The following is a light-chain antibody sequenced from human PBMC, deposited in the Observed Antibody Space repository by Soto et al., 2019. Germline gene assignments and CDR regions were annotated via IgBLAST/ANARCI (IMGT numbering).Light chain of an antibody. CDR1: QGIGNA. CDR2: GAS. Sequence: ANKRTRSPSSRSESGGDGGTSPGLASQGIGNALGWYQQKPGKPPKVLIYGASNLQSGVPPRFSGSGSGTDFTLAISSLQPEDSATYYCLQYINYPWTFGQGTKVDIK. V-gene: IGKV1-6*01. CDR3: LQYINYPWT. J-gene: IGKJ1*01.